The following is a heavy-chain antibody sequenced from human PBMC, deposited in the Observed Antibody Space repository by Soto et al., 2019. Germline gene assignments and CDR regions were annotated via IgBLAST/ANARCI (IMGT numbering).Heavy chain of an antibody. Sequence: QVQLVQSGAEVKKPGSSVKVSCKASGGTFSSYAISWVRQAPGQGLEWMGGIIPNSDTTNYAQKFKGRVTITADESTSTAYMELSSLRSEDTAVYYCARSQGSSTSLEIYYYYYYGMDVWGQGTTVTVSS. CDR2: IIPNSDTT. CDR3: ARSQGSSTSLEIYYYYYYGMDV. D-gene: IGHD2-2*01. J-gene: IGHJ6*02. CDR1: GGTFSSYA. V-gene: IGHV1-69*01.